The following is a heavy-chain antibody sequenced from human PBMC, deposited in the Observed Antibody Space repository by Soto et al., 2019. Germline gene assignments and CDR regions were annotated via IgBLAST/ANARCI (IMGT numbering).Heavy chain of an antibody. V-gene: IGHV3-23*01. D-gene: IGHD2-15*01. CDR2: ISGSGGST. CDR1: GFTFSSYA. J-gene: IGHJ4*02. CDR3: AKFGGGYCSGGSCYSAY. Sequence: GGSLRLSCAASGFTFSSYAMSWVRQSPGKGLEWVSAISGSGGSTYYADSVKGRFTISRDNSKNTLYLQMNSLRAEDTAVYYCAKFGGGYCSGGSCYSAYWGQGTLVTVSS.